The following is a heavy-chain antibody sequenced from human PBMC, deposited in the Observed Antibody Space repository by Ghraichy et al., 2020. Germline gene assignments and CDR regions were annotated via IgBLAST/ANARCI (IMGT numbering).Heavy chain of an antibody. V-gene: IGHV3-30*18. CDR2: ISNDGITK. CDR1: GFTFSSFG. D-gene: IGHD2/OR15-2a*01. Sequence: GESLNISCAASGFTFSSFGMHWVRQVPGKGLEWVAVISNDGITKYYADSVKGRFTISRDSSKNTLYLQMNSLRAEDTAVYYCAKSRISVLLQNYDMDVWGQGTTVTVSS. J-gene: IGHJ6*02. CDR3: AKSRISVLLQNYDMDV.